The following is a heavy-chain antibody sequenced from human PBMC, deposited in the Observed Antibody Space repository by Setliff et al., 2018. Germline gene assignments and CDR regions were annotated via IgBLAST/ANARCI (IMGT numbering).Heavy chain of an antibody. CDR1: GGSISSYY. CDR2: IYSSGST. Sequence: SETLSLTCTVSGGSISSYYWSWIRQPPGKGLEWIGYIYSSGSTNYNPSLKSRVTISMDTSKNQFSLKVSSVTAADTAVYYCARSFSRREKFLLDYWGQGALVTVSS. V-gene: IGHV4-4*09. CDR3: ARSFSRREKFLLDY. J-gene: IGHJ4*02.